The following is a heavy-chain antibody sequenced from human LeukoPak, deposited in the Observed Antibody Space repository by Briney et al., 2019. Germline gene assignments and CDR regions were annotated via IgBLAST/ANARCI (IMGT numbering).Heavy chain of an antibody. CDR2: ISGSGENT. CDR1: GFSFSNFA. V-gene: IGHV3-23*01. J-gene: IGHJ4*02. D-gene: IGHD5-18*01. CDR3: AKDRNNGYSYGFFDY. Sequence: GGSLRLSCAASGFSFSNFAMTWVRQAPGKGLDWVSRISGSGENTYYADSVKGRFSISRDNSENTLYLEMNSLRAEDTAVYYCAKDRNNGYSYGFFDYWGQGTLVTVSS.